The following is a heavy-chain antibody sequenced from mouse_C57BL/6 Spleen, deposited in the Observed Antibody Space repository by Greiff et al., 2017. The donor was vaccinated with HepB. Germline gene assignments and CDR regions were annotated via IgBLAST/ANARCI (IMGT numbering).Heavy chain of an antibody. CDR2: IYPSDSET. J-gene: IGHJ3*01. CDR1: GYTFTSYW. CDR3: ARSDSNLFAY. V-gene: IGHV1-61*01. D-gene: IGHD2-5*01. Sequence: QVQLKQPGAELVRPGSSVKLSCKASGYTFTSYWMDWVKQRPGQGLEWIGNIYPSDSETQYNQKFKDKATLTVVKSSSTAYMQLRSLTSEDSAVYYCARSDSNLFAYWGQGTLVTVSA.